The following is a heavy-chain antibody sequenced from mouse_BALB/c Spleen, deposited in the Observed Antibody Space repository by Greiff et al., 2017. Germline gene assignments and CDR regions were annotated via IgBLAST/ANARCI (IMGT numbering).Heavy chain of an antibody. D-gene: IGHD2-14*01. V-gene: IGHV1-82*01. CDR3: ARAYRYDDYAMDY. CDR1: GYAFSSSW. J-gene: IGHJ4*01. Sequence: QVQLQQSGPELVKPGASVKISCKASGYAFSSSWMNWVKQRPGQGLEWIGRIYPGDGDTNYNGKFKGKATLTADKSSSTAYMQLSSLTSVDSAVYFCARAYRYDDYAMDYWGQGTSVTVSS. CDR2: IYPGDGDT.